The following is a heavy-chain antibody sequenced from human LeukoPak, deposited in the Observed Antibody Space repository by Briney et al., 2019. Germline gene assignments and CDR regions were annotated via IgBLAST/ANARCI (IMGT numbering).Heavy chain of an antibody. Sequence: GASVKVSCKASGYIFTNYGISWVRQAPGQGLEWMGWISPYNGNTNYAQKLQGRVTMTTDTSTSAAYMELRSLRSDDTAVYYCARGRYGDYVLAFDIWGQGTMVTISS. CDR3: ARGRYGDYVLAFDI. V-gene: IGHV1-18*01. CDR1: GYIFTNYG. J-gene: IGHJ3*02. D-gene: IGHD4-17*01. CDR2: ISPYNGNT.